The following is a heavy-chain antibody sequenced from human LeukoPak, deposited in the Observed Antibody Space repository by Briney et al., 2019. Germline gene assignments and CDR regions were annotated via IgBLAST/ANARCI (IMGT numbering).Heavy chain of an antibody. J-gene: IGHJ6*03. Sequence: PSETLSLTCAVFGGSFSGYYWSWIRQPPGKGLEWIGEINHSGSTNYNPSLKSRVTISVDTSKNQFSLKLSSVTAADTAVYYCARGLVVVDYYYYYYMDVWGKGTTVTVSS. CDR2: INHSGST. CDR3: ARGLVVVDYYYYYYMDV. V-gene: IGHV4-34*01. CDR1: GGSFSGYY. D-gene: IGHD3-22*01.